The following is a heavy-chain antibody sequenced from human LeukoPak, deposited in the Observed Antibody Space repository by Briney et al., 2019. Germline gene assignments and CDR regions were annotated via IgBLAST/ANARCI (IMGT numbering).Heavy chain of an antibody. J-gene: IGHJ4*02. CDR1: GFTFSDYC. CDR3: SVSRKNKNYRPFDY. V-gene: IGHV3-11*01. D-gene: IGHD1-7*01. Sequence: GGSLRLSCAASGFTFSDYCMSWIRQAPGKGLEWVSYISSSGSTIYYADSVKGRFTISRDNAKNSLYLQMNSLRAEDTAVYYCSVSRKNKNYRPFDYWGQGTLVTVSS. CDR2: ISSSGSTI.